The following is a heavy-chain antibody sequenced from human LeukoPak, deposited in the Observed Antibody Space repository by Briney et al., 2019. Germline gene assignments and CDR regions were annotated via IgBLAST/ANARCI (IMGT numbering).Heavy chain of an antibody. CDR1: GGSFSGYY. D-gene: IGHD3-10*01. CDR2: IYTSGST. J-gene: IGHJ4*02. Sequence: LSETLSLTCAVYGGSFSGYYWSWIRQPPGKGLEWIGRIYTSGSTNYNPSLKSRVTMSVDTSKNQFSLKLSSVTAADTAVYYCARDLPSMVRGVTPFDYWGQGTLVTVSS. CDR3: ARDLPSMVRGVTPFDY. V-gene: IGHV4-59*10.